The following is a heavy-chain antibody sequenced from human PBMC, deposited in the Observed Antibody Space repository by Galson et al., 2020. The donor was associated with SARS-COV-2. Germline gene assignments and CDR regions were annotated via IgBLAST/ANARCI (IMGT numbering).Heavy chain of an antibody. CDR2: IRQDGSEQ. Sequence: GGSLRLSCAASGFTFSSSWMTWVRQAPGKGLEWVANIRQDGSEQYYVDSVKGRFTISRDNAKNSLYLQMNSLRAEDTAVYYCARVATNRRYGMDVWGQGTTVTVSS. CDR1: GFTFSSSW. J-gene: IGHJ6*02. CDR3: ARVATNRRYGMDV. V-gene: IGHV3-7*01.